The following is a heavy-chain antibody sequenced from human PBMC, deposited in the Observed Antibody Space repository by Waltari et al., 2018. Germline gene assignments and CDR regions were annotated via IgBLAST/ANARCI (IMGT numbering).Heavy chain of an antibody. D-gene: IGHD1-26*01. CDR1: GFTFRSYS. V-gene: IGHV3-21*01. J-gene: IGHJ4*02. CDR3: ARDEYGELLNY. CDR2: ISRSSSDI. Sequence: EVQLVESGGGLVKPGGSLRLSCAASGFTFRSYSMNWVRQAQGKGLEWVSSISRSSSDIYYADAVKGRFTISRDNAKNSLYLQMNSLRAEDTAVYYCARDEYGELLNYWGQGTLVTVSS.